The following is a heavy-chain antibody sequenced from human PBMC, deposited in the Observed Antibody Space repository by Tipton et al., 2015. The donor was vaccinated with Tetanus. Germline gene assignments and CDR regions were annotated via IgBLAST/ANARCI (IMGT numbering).Heavy chain of an antibody. D-gene: IGHD3-22*01. Sequence: SLRLSCAASGFTVSRNYMSWVRQAPGKGLEWVSIIYSGGGTYYADSVKGRFTISRDNSKNTLYLQMSSLRAEDTAVYYCATAGGLGYDSSGYSPFDYWGPGTLVTVSS. V-gene: IGHV3-53*01. J-gene: IGHJ4*02. CDR2: IYSGGGT. CDR3: ATAGGLGYDSSGYSPFDY. CDR1: GFTVSRNY.